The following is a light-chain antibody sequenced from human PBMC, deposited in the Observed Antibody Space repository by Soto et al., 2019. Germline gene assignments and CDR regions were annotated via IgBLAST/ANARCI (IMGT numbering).Light chain of an antibody. J-gene: IGKJ2*02. CDR2: KAS. CDR1: QSISSW. V-gene: IGKV1-5*03. CDR3: QHPST. Sequence: DIQMTQSPSTLSASVGDRVTITCRASQSISSWLAWYQQKPGKAPKLLIYKASSLESGVPSRFSGSGSGTEFTLTISSLQPDDFATYYCQHPSTFGQGTKLEIK.